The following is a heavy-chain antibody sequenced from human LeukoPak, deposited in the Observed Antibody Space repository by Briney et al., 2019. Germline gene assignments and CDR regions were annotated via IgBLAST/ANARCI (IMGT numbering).Heavy chain of an antibody. CDR3: ARGVGALGTFDY. CDR2: IYTSGST. CDR1: GGSISSGSYY. D-gene: IGHD1-26*01. V-gene: IGHV4-61*02. Sequence: TLSLTCTVSGGSISSGSYYWSWIRQPAGKGLEWIGRIYTSGSTNYNPSLKSRVTISVDTSKNQFSLKLSSVTAADTAVYYCARGVGALGTFDYWGQGTLVTVSS. J-gene: IGHJ4*02.